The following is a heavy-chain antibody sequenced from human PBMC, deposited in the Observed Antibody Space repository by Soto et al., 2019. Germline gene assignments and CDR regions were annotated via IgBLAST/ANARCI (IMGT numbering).Heavy chain of an antibody. CDR2: MNPNSGNT. Sequence: GASVKVSCKASGYTFTSYDINWVRQATGQGLEWMGWMNPNSGNTGYAQKFQGRVTMTRNTSISTAYMELSSLRSEDTAVYYCARGGGYDFWSGYGGGMDVWGKGTTVTVSS. V-gene: IGHV1-8*01. CDR1: GYTFTSYD. J-gene: IGHJ6*03. CDR3: ARGGGYDFWSGYGGGMDV. D-gene: IGHD3-3*01.